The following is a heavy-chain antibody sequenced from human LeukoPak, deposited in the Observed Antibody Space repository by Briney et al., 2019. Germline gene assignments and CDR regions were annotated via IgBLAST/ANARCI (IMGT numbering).Heavy chain of an antibody. CDR2: IYYSGST. V-gene: IGHV4-59*01. CDR3: ARDQLWKGFDP. J-gene: IGHJ5*02. CDR1: GGSISSYY. Sequence: PSETLSLTCTVPGGSISSYYWSWIRQPPGKGLEWIGYIYYSGSTNYNPSLKSRVTISVDTSKNQFSLKLSSVTAADTAVYYCARDQLWKGFDPWGQGTLVTVSS. D-gene: IGHD3-16*01.